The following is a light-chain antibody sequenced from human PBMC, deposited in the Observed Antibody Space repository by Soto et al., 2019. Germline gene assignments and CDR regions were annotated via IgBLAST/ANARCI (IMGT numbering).Light chain of an antibody. V-gene: IGKV3-20*01. CDR2: GAS. CDR3: QQYGDSPPST. J-gene: IGKJ1*01. CDR1: QSVSGSY. Sequence: EVVFTQSPDTLSFSPGERATLSCRASQSVSGSYLAWYQQKPGQAPRLLMYGASSRATGIPERFSGSGSGTDFTLTISRLEPEDFAVYHCQQYGDSPPSTFGQGTKVDIK.